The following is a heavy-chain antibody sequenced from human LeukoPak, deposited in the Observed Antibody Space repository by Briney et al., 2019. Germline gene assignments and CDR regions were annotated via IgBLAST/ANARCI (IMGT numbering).Heavy chain of an antibody. D-gene: IGHD1-26*01. J-gene: IGHJ4*02. CDR2: ISGRSSTI. CDR1: AFTFSDYS. Sequence: GGSLRLSCAASAFTFSDYSMNWVRQAPGKGLEWISYISGRSSTIYYADSVGGRFTISRDNAKNSMYLQMNSLRAEDTAVYYCARDRLTSGSHFFDYWGQGTLVTVSS. V-gene: IGHV3-48*01. CDR3: ARDRLTSGSHFFDY.